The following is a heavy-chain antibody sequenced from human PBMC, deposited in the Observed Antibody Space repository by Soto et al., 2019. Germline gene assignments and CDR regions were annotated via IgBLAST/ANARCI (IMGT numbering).Heavy chain of an antibody. CDR3: VTGDHLVR. CDR1: GYTFTGYY. CDR2: INPKTGDT. J-gene: IGHJ4*02. V-gene: IGHV1-2*02. D-gene: IGHD6-6*01. Sequence: ASVKVSCKPSGYTFTGYYLNWVRQAPGRGLEWVGWINPKTGDTNNAQKFQGRVTMTTDTSTSTGYMELSGLKSDDTAVYYCVTGDHLVRWGQGTRVTVSS.